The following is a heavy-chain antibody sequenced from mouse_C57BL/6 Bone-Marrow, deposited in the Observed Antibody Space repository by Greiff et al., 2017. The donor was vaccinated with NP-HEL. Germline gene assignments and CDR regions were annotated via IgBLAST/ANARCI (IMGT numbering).Heavy chain of an antibody. CDR3: ARERGYYGSSGYAMDY. J-gene: IGHJ4*01. CDR2: ISDGGSYT. CDR1: GFTFSSYA. Sequence: EVQRVESGGGLVKPGGSLKLSCAASGFTFSSYAMSWVRQTPEKRLEWVATISDGGSYTYYPDNVKGRFTISRDNAKTNLYLQMSHLKSEDTAMYYCARERGYYGSSGYAMDYWGQGTSVTVSS. D-gene: IGHD1-1*01. V-gene: IGHV5-4*01.